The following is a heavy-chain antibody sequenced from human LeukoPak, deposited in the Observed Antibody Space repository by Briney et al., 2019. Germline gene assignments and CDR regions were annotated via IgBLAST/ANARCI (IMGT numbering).Heavy chain of an antibody. CDR2: IWYDGSNK. D-gene: IGHD3-3*01. CDR1: GFSFSRYG. J-gene: IGHJ6*02. Sequence: GGSVRLSCAASGFSFSRYGMHWVPQAPGKGLEWVAVIWYDGSNKYYADSVKGRFTISRDNSKNTLYLQMNSLRAEDTAVYYCARSTYYDFWSGYPCGMDVWGQGTTVTVSS. V-gene: IGHV3-33*01. CDR3: ARSTYYDFWSGYPCGMDV.